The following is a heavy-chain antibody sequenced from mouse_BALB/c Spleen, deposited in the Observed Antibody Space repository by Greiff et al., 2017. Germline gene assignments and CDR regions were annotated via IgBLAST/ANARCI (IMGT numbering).Heavy chain of an antibody. Sequence: EVNVVESGGGLVQPGGSLRLSCATSGFTFSDFYMEWVRQPPGKRLEWIAASRNKANDYTTEYSASVKGRFIVSRDTSQSILYLQMNALRAEDTAIYYCARGDYYGSLDYWGQGTTLTVSS. D-gene: IGHD1-1*01. CDR1: GFTFSDFY. CDR2: SRNKANDYTT. CDR3: ARGDYYGSLDY. V-gene: IGHV7-1*02. J-gene: IGHJ2*01.